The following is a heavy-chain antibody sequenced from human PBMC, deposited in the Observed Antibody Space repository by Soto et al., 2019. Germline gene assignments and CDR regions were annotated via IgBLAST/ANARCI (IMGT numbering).Heavy chain of an antibody. CDR3: ARDLGGYASH. Sequence: EVQLVESGGGLVQPGGSLRLSCAASGFTFSNYWMHWVRQAPGKGQVWVSRINTDGSTTKYADSVKGRFTISRDNAKNTLYLQPNRPGAEHTAVYYCARDLGGYASHWGQGTLVTVSS. V-gene: IGHV3-74*03. CDR2: INTDGSTT. D-gene: IGHD3-16*01. J-gene: IGHJ4*02. CDR1: GFTFSNYW.